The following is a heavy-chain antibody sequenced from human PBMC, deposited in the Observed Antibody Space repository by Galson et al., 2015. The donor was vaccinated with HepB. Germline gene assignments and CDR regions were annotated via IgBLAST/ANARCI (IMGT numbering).Heavy chain of an antibody. CDR3: ARGQRPFGEAYYYYGMDV. J-gene: IGHJ6*02. CDR2: IWYDGSNK. V-gene: IGHV3-33*08. CDR1: GFTFSSYG. Sequence: SLRLSCAASGFTFSSYGMHWVRQAPGKGLEWVAVIWYDGSNKYYADSVKGRFTISRDNSKNTLYLQMNSLRAEDTAVYYCARGQRPFGEAYYYYGMDVWGQGTTVTVSS. D-gene: IGHD3-10*01.